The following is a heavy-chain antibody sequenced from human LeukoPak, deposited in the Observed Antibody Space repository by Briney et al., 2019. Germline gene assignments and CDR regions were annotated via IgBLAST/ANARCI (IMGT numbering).Heavy chain of an antibody. CDR2: ISGSGGST. D-gene: IGHD3-22*01. Sequence: PGGPLRLSCAASGFTFSSYAMSWVRQAPGKGLEWVSAISGSGGSTYYADSVKGRFTISRDNSKNTLYLQMNSLRAEDTAVYYCAKDRKPAYDSSGYYPSDAFDIWGQGTMVTVSS. V-gene: IGHV3-23*01. J-gene: IGHJ3*02. CDR3: AKDRKPAYDSSGYYPSDAFDI. CDR1: GFTFSSYA.